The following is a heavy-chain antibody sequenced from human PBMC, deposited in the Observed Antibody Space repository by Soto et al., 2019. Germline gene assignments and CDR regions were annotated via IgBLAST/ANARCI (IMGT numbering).Heavy chain of an antibody. CDR3: ARGIKRFLGHSGLVQTNYYGMDV. D-gene: IGHD3-3*01. Sequence: SETLSLTCAVSGGSIGSSNWWSWVRQPPGKWLEGLGEIYHSGSTNYNPSRKSRVTISVDKSKNQFSLKLSSVTAADTAVYYCARGIKRFLGHSGLVQTNYYGMDVWGQGTTVTVSS. CDR2: IYHSGST. V-gene: IGHV4-4*02. J-gene: IGHJ6*02. CDR1: GGSIGSSNW.